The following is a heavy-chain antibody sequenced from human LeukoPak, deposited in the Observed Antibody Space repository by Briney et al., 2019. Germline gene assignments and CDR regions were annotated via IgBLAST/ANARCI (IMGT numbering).Heavy chain of an antibody. CDR3: TTETLCSGGSCYHGDYYGMDV. CDR1: GFTFSSYG. D-gene: IGHD2-15*01. Sequence: GGSLRLSCAASGFTFSSYGMHWVRQAPGKGLEWVGRIKSKTDGWTTDYAAPVKGRFTISRDDSKNTLYLQMNSLKTEDTAVYYCTTETLCSGGSCYHGDYYGMDVWGQGTTVTVSS. CDR2: IKSKTDGWTT. J-gene: IGHJ6*02. V-gene: IGHV3-15*07.